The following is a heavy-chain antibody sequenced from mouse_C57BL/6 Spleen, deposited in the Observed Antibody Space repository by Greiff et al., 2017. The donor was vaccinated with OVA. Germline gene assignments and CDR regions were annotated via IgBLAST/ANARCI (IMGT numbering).Heavy chain of an antibody. J-gene: IGHJ2*01. D-gene: IGHD1-1*01. CDR3: ARSIITTVVAEDY. CDR1: GYTFTSYW. CDR2: IHPNSGST. Sequence: QVQLQQPGAELVKPGASVKLSCKASGYTFTSYWMHWVKQRPGQGLEWIGMIHPNSGSTNYNEKFKSKATLTVDKSSSTAYMQLSSLTSEDSAVYYCARSIITTVVAEDYWGQGTTLTVSS. V-gene: IGHV1-64*01.